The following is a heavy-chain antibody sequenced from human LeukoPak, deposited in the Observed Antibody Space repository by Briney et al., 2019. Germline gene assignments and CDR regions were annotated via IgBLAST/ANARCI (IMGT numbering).Heavy chain of an antibody. V-gene: IGHV4-30-4*08. J-gene: IGHJ4*02. CDR2: IYYSGST. CDR1: GGSISSGDYY. CDR3: ASLYDSSGYLTGFDY. D-gene: IGHD3-22*01. Sequence: SETLSLTCTVSGGSISSGDYYWSWIRQPPGKGLEWIGYIYYSGSTYYNPSLKSRVTISVDTSKNQFSLKLSSVTAADTAVYYCASLYDSSGYLTGFDYWGQGTQVTVSS.